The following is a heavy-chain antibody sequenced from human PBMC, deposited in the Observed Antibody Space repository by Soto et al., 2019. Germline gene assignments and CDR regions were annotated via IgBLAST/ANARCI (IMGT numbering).Heavy chain of an antibody. V-gene: IGHV1-18*01. CDR1: GYTFTSYG. CDR2: ISAYNGNT. D-gene: IGHD3-22*01. Sequence: ASVKVSCKASGYTFTSYGISWVRQAPGQGLEWMGWISAYNGNTNYAQKLQGRVTMTTDTSTSTAYMELRSLRSDDTAVYYCARGVPYDSSGYWFDYWGQGTLVTVSS. J-gene: IGHJ4*02. CDR3: ARGVPYDSSGYWFDY.